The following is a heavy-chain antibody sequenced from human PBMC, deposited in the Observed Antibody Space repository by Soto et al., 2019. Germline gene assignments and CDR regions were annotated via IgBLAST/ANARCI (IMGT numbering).Heavy chain of an antibody. CDR1: GGSISSGGYY. Sequence: PSETLSLTCTVSGGSISSGGYYWSWIRQHPGKGLEWIGYIYYSGSTYYNPSLKSRVTISVGTSKNQFSLKLSSVTAADTAVYYCASGFGYSSSWPLNYYYGMDVWGQGTTVTVSS. CDR3: ASGFGYSSSWPLNYYYGMDV. J-gene: IGHJ6*02. D-gene: IGHD6-13*01. V-gene: IGHV4-31*03. CDR2: IYYSGST.